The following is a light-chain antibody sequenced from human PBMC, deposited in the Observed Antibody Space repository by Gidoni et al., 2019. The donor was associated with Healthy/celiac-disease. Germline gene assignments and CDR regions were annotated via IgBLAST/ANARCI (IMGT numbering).Light chain of an antibody. CDR2: GAS. CDR3: QQYNNWPRWT. V-gene: IGKV3-15*01. J-gene: IGKJ1*01. Sequence: EIVLTQSPATLSVSPGERATLSCRASQSVSSNVAWYQQKPGQTPRLLIYGASTRATGIPARFSGSGSGTEVTLTISSMQSEDFAVYYCQQYNNWPRWTFGQGTKVEIK. CDR1: QSVSSN.